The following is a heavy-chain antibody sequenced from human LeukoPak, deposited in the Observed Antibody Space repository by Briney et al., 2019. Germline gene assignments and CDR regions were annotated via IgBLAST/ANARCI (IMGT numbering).Heavy chain of an antibody. CDR1: GGSFSGYY. Sequence: PSETLSLTCAVYGGSFSGYYWSWIRQPPGKGLEWIGEINHSGSTNYNPSLKSRVTISVDTSKNQFSLKLSSVTAADTAAYYCARGAVVITYWGQGTLVTVSS. D-gene: IGHD3-22*01. V-gene: IGHV4-34*01. CDR3: ARGAVVITY. J-gene: IGHJ4*02. CDR2: INHSGST.